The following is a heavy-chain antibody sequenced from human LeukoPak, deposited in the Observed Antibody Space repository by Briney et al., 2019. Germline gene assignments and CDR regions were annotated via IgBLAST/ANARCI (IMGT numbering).Heavy chain of an antibody. CDR3: ARDLHDILTGSFRFDY. D-gene: IGHD3-9*01. CDR2: ISYDGSNK. J-gene: IGHJ4*02. Sequence: GRSLRLSCAASGFTFSSYGMHWVRQAPGKGLEWVAVISYDGSNKYYADSVKGRFTISRDNSKNTLYLQMNSLRAEDTAVYYCARDLHDILTGSFRFDYWGQGTLVTVSS. CDR1: GFTFSSYG. V-gene: IGHV3-30*03.